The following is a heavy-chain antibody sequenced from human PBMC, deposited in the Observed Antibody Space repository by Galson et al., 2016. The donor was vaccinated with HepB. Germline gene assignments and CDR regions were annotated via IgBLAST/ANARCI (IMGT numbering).Heavy chain of an antibody. CDR1: GFIFSSYC. D-gene: IGHD2/OR15-2a*01. Sequence: SLRLSCAASGFIFSSYCMHWVRQAPGKGLEWVSYISRSTPTIYYADSVKGRFTVSRDNAKNSLYLQMNNLRDEDTAVYYCARDFSFDIDHWGQGTLVIVSS. CDR2: ISRSTPTI. J-gene: IGHJ4*02. V-gene: IGHV3-48*02. CDR3: ARDFSFDIDH.